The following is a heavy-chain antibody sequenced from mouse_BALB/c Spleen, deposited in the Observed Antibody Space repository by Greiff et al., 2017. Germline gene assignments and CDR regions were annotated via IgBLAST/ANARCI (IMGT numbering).Heavy chain of an antibody. D-gene: IGHD4-1*01. CDR2: IWTGGGT. Sequence: VKLEESGPGLVAPSQSLSITCTVSGFSLTSYDISWIRQPPGKGLEWLGVIWTGGGTNYNSAFMSRLSISKDNSKSQVFLKMNSLQTDDTAIYYCVRDSPGGLYAMDYWGQGTSVTVSS. V-gene: IGHV2-9-2*01. CDR1: GFSLTSYD. J-gene: IGHJ4*01. CDR3: VRDSPGGLYAMDY.